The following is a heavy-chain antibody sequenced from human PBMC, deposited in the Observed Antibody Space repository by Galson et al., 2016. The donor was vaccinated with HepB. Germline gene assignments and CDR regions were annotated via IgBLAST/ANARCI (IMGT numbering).Heavy chain of an antibody. CDR1: DASITSQY. J-gene: IGHJ2*01. CDR2: IRYRRGT. Sequence: SETLSLTCSISDASITSQYWSWIRQAPGKGLEWIGYIRYRRGTNYNPSLKSRVTISLDTSKNQFYLELTSVTAADTAVYFCARDAYYDSGADYLTWYFDVWGRGTLVTV. CDR3: ARDAYYDSGADYLTWYFDV. D-gene: IGHD3-22*01. V-gene: IGHV4-59*11.